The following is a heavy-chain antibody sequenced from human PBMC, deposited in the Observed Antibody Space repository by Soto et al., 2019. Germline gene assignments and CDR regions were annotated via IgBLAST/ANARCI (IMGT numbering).Heavy chain of an antibody. CDR2: ISAGGANT. J-gene: IGHJ3*01. Sequence: GGSLRLSCAASGFDFRSYAMSWVRLAPGRGLEWVSTISAGGANTQVAETLRGRFTVVRDNSKDTLHLQMNTLRADDTAIYWCAKERYCSATSCYGGFDFWGQGTVVTVSS. CDR3: AKERYCSATSCYGGFDF. CDR1: GFDFRSYA. D-gene: IGHD2-2*01. V-gene: IGHV3-23*01.